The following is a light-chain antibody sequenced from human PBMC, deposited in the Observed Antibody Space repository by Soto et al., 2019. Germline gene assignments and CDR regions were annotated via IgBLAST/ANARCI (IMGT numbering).Light chain of an antibody. CDR1: NNDIGGYNS. J-gene: IGLJ1*01. CDR2: EVS. V-gene: IGLV2-14*01. CDR3: SSYTSSSTHYV. Sequence: QSVLTQPASVSGSPGQSITISCTGSNNDIGGYNSVSWYQQHPDKAPKLMIYEVSNRPSGVSNRFSGSKSGNTASLTISGLQAEDEADYYCSSYTSSSTHYVFGTGTKLTVL.